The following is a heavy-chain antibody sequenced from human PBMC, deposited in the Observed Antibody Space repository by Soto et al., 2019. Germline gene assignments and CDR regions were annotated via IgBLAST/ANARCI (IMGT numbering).Heavy chain of an antibody. D-gene: IGHD3-22*01. J-gene: IGHJ4*02. CDR3: ASSAPDYYYDSSGFDN. CDR1: GGSISGYY. Sequence: VSGGSISGYYWSWIRQPPGKGLEWIGNIYYSGSTNYKPSLKSRVTISVDTSKNQFSLKLSSVTAADTAVYYCASSAPDYYYDSSGFDNWGQGALVTVSS. V-gene: IGHV4-59*01. CDR2: IYYSGST.